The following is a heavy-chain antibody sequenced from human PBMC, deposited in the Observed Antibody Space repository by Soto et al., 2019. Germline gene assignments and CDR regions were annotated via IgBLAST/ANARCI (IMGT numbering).Heavy chain of an antibody. CDR2: IIPIFGTA. CDR3: ARRYYGSGSSYYFDY. V-gene: IGHV1-69*13. D-gene: IGHD3-10*01. CDR1: GGTFSSYA. Sequence: SVKVSCKASGGTFSSYAISWVRQAPGQGLEWMGGIIPIFGTANYAQKFQGRVTITADESTSTAYMELSSLRSEDTAVYYCARRYYGSGSSYYFDYWGQGTLVTVSS. J-gene: IGHJ4*02.